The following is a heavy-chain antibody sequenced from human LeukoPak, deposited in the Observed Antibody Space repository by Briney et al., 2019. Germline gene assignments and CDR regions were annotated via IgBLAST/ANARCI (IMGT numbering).Heavy chain of an antibody. J-gene: IGHJ6*03. CDR2: RSYDGSNK. CDR3: ARDRYYDYVWGSLGYMDV. D-gene: IGHD3-16*01. V-gene: IGHV3-30*04. CDR1: GDTFSSYA. Sequence: GGSLRLCCAASGDTFSSYAMHWVRQAPGTGLEWVAVRSYDGSNKYYADSVKGRFTISRDNARNSLYLQMNSLRAEDTAVYYCARDRYYDYVWGSLGYMDVWGKGTTVTISS.